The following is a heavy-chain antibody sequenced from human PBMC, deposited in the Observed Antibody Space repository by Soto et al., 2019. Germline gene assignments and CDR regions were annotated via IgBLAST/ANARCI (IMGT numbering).Heavy chain of an antibody. Sequence: TLSLTCTVSGGSISRGGYYWSWIRQHPGKGLEWIGYIYYSGSTYYNPSLKSRVTISVDTSKNQFSLKLSSVTAADTAVYYCTREGSSSNWFDPWGQGILVTVSS. V-gene: IGHV4-31*03. CDR1: GGSISRGGYY. J-gene: IGHJ5*02. D-gene: IGHD6-6*01. CDR3: TREGSSSNWFDP. CDR2: IYYSGST.